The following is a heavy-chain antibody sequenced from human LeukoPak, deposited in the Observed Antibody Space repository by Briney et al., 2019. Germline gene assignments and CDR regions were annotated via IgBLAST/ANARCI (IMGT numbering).Heavy chain of an antibody. D-gene: IGHD3-10*01. CDR1: GGSISSSSYY. CDR2: IYYSGST. V-gene: IGHV4-39*07. Sequence: SGTLSLTCTVSGGSISSSSYYWGWIRQPPGKGLEWIGSIYYSGSTYYNPSLKSRVTISVDTSKNQFSLKLSSVTAADTAVYYCARLNLEYLYSSGPNDYWGQGTLVTVSS. J-gene: IGHJ4*02. CDR3: ARLNLEYLYSSGPNDY.